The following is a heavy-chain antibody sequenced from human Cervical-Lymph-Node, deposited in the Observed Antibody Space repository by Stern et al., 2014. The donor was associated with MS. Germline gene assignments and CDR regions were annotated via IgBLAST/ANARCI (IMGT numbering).Heavy chain of an antibody. D-gene: IGHD3-10*01. CDR1: GFTFSNYA. CDR2: ISYDGSNK. CDR3: AREGGPGSYYLGY. Sequence: VQLVESGGGVVQPGRSLRLSCAASGFTFSNYAVHWVRQAPGKGLEWVAVISYDGSNKYYADSVKGRFTISRDNSKNTLYLQMNSLRYEDTAVYYCAREGGPGSYYLGYWGQGTLVTVSS. J-gene: IGHJ4*02. V-gene: IGHV3-30-3*01.